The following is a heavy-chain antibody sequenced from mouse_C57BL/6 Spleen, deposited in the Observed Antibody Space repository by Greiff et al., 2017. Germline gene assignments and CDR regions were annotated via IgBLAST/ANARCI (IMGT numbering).Heavy chain of an antibody. CDR1: GYAFTSYW. Sequence: VQLQQSGAELVKPGASVKISCKASGYAFTSYWMKWVKQRPGQGLEWIGQIYPGDGDTNYNGKFKGKATLTADKSSSTAYMQLSSLTSEDSAVYFCARRSNYPDFDGWGQGTTLTVAS. CDR2: IYPGDGDT. V-gene: IGHV1-80*01. J-gene: IGHJ2*01. CDR3: ARRSNYPDFDG. D-gene: IGHD2-5*01.